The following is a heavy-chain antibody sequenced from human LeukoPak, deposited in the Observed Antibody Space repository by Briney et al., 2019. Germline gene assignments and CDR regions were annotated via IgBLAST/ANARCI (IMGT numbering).Heavy chain of an antibody. D-gene: IGHD1-26*01. CDR3: ARDKIVGPTTLDY. V-gene: IGHV3-7*01. CDR2: IKQDGYEK. J-gene: IGHJ4*02. Sequence: GGSLRLSCAASGFTFSGYWMSWVRQTPEKGLEWVANIKQDGYEKYYVDSVKGRFTISRDNAKNSLCLQMNSLRADDTAIYYCARDKIVGPTTLDYWGQGTLVTVSS. CDR1: GFTFSGYW.